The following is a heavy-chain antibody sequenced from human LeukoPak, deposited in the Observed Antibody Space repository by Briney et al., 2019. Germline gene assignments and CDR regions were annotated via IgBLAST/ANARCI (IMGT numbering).Heavy chain of an antibody. J-gene: IGHJ4*02. V-gene: IGHV4-61*05. CDR3: ARVVASTSIDF. CDR2: ISYSGST. Sequence: SETLSLTCTVSGGSISSSSYYWSWIRQSPGKGLEWIGYISYSGSTNYNPSLKSRVTLSVDPSNNRFSLKVTSVTAADTAIYYCARVVASTSIDFWGQGTLVTVSS. CDR1: GGSISSSSYY. D-gene: IGHD2-15*01.